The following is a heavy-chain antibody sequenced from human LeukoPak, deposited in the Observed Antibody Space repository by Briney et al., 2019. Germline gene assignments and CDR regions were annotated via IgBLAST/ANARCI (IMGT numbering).Heavy chain of an antibody. Sequence: SETLSLTCTVSGGSISSSSYYWGWIRQPPGKGLEWIGSIYYSGSTYYNPSLKSRVTISVDTSKNQFSLMLSSVTAADTAVYYCARQLGYCSSTSCYADKVDYWGQGTLVTVSS. CDR2: IYYSGST. CDR1: GGSISSSSYY. CDR3: ARQLGYCSSTSCYADKVDY. D-gene: IGHD2-2*01. V-gene: IGHV4-39*01. J-gene: IGHJ4*02.